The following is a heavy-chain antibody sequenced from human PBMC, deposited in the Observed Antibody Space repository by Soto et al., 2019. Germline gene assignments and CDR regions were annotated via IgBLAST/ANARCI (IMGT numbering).Heavy chain of an antibody. V-gene: IGHV3-21*02. CDR3: ARKGADFGVVTPFDS. J-gene: IGHJ4*02. Sequence: EVQLVESGGGLVKPAGSLRLSCAASGFTFNTHSMNWVRQAPGKGLEWVSSISSTGSYIYYADSVKGRFTISRDNAKNSLYLQMNSLRAEDTAVYFCARKGADFGVVTPFDSWGQGVLVTVSS. CDR2: ISSTGSYI. D-gene: IGHD3-3*01. CDR1: GFTFNTHS.